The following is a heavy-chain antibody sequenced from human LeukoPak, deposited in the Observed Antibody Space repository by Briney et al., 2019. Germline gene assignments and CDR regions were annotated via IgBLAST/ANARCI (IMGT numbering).Heavy chain of an antibody. CDR1: GFTFSSYW. V-gene: IGHV3-7*01. CDR2: IKQDGSEK. J-gene: IGHJ3*02. D-gene: IGHD6-13*01. CDR3: ARDQVVEAAAGSDAFDT. Sequence: PGGSLRLSCAASGFTFSSYWMSWVRQSPGKGLEWVANIKQDGSEKYYVDSVKGRFTISRDNAKKSLYLQMNSLRAEDTAVYYCARDQVVEAAAGSDAFDTWGQGTMVTVSS.